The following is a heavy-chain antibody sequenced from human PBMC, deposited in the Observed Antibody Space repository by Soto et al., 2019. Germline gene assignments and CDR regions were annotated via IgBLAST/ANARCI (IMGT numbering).Heavy chain of an antibody. CDR2: VEYGGST. Sequence: SETLSLTCTVSGGSIISSNFYWGWIRQPPGKGLEWIGSVEYGGSTYDNPSLKSRVTFSADTSKNQFSLKLTSVTAADTAVYYCARHVRGAVTMNWFDPWGHGALVTVSS. CDR3: ARHVRGAVTMNWFDP. V-gene: IGHV4-39*01. D-gene: IGHD3-10*02. CDR1: GGSIISSNFY. J-gene: IGHJ5*02.